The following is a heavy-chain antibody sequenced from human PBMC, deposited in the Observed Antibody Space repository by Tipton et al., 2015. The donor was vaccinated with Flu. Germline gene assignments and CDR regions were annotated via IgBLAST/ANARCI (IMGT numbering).Heavy chain of an antibody. Sequence: TLSLTCTVSGGSISSGGYYWSWIRQHPGKGLEWIGYIYYSGSTYYNPSLKSRVTISVDTPKNQFSLKLSSVTAADTAVYYCARGGSGYPPGGMDVWGQGTTVTVSS. J-gene: IGHJ6*02. CDR3: ARGGSGYPPGGMDV. V-gene: IGHV4-31*03. CDR2: IYYSGST. D-gene: IGHD3-22*01. CDR1: GGSISSGGYY.